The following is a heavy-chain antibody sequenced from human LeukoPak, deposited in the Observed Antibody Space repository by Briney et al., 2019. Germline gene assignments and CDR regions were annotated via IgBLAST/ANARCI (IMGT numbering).Heavy chain of an antibody. D-gene: IGHD5-24*01. J-gene: IGHJ4*02. Sequence: GGSLRLSCAASGFTFSSYWMHWVRQAPGKGLEWVTFIRYDGSNKYYADSVKGRFTISRDNSKNTLYLQMNSLRAEDTGVYYCARVTGGYNLVDYWGQGTLVTVSS. V-gene: IGHV3-30*02. CDR3: ARVTGGYNLVDY. CDR1: GFTFSSYW. CDR2: IRYDGSNK.